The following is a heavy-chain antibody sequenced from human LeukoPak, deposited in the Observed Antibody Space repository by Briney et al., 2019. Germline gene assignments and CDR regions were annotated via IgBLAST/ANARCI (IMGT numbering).Heavy chain of an antibody. CDR1: GFTFTNAW. CDR3: ATAPGYWGSAPFDY. J-gene: IGHJ4*02. V-gene: IGHV3-15*01. Sequence: PGGSLRLSCAVSGFTFTNAWMDWVRQAPGKRLEWVGRIKSKAEGGTTDYAAPVEGRFSVSRDDSKNTLFLQMDSLKSDDTALYYCATAPGYWGSAPFDYWGQGTLVTVSS. D-gene: IGHD7-27*01. CDR2: IKSKAEGGTT.